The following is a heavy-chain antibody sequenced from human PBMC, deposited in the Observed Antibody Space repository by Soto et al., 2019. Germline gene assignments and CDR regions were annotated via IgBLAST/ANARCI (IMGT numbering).Heavy chain of an antibody. V-gene: IGHV3-15*07. CDR3: ATEFTYYAPRSRS. J-gene: IGHJ5*02. CDR2: IKSDTDGGTT. D-gene: IGHD3-10*01. Sequence: PGGSLRLSCAASGFIFNNAWMNWVRQAPGKGLEWVGRIKSDTDGGTTDYAAPVKGRFTISRDDSKNTLYLQMNSLKTDDTAVYYCATEFTYYAPRSRSWGQGTVVTVSS. CDR1: GFIFNNAW.